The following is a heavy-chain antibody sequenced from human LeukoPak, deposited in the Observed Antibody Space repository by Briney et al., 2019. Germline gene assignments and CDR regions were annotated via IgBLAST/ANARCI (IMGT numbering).Heavy chain of an antibody. D-gene: IGHD3-10*01. J-gene: IGHJ6*03. CDR2: IYYSGST. CDR1: GGSISSSSYY. V-gene: IGHV4-39*01. CDR3: ARRGPTYYYGSGSYYPRNYYMDV. Sequence: SETLSLTCTVSGGSISSSSYYWGWIRQPPGKGLEWIGSIYYSGSTYYNPSLKSRVTISVDTSKNQFSLKLSSVTAADTAVYYCARRGPTYYYGSGSYYPRNYYMDVWGKGTTVTVSS.